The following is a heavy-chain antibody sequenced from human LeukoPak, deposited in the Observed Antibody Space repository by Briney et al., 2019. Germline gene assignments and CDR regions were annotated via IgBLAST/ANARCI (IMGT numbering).Heavy chain of an antibody. D-gene: IGHD3-10*01. CDR3: AKDGNFLMVRGLKGYFDY. J-gene: IGHJ4*02. Sequence: GGSLRLSCAASGFTFSSYSMNWVRQAPGKGLEWVSSISSSSSYIYYADSVKGRFTISRDNAKNSLYLQMNSLRAEDTAVYYCAKDGNFLMVRGLKGYFDYWGQGTLVTVSS. CDR1: GFTFSSYS. CDR2: ISSSSSYI. V-gene: IGHV3-21*01.